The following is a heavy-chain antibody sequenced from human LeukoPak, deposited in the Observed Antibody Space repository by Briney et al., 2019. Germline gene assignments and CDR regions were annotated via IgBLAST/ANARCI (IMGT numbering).Heavy chain of an antibody. CDR3: ARDYYMGIVDQ. CDR2: IFPSGGEI. CDR1: GFTFSTFA. Sequence: GGSLRLSCAASGFTFSTFAMIWVRQPPGKGLEWVSSIFPSGGEIHYADSVRGRLTISRDNAKNTLYLQMNSLRVEDTSVYYCARDYYMGIVDQWGQGTRVTVSS. D-gene: IGHD3-22*01. V-gene: IGHV3-23*01. J-gene: IGHJ5*02.